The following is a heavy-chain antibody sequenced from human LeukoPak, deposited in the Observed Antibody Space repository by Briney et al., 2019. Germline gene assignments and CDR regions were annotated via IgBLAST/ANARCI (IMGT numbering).Heavy chain of an antibody. Sequence: GGSLRPSCAASGFTFSSYAMSWVRQAPGKGLDWVSGISASGGSTYYADSVKGRFTISRDNSKNTLYLQMNSLRVEDTAVYYCAREVGGSAFDIWGQGTMVTVSS. CDR2: ISASGGST. CDR1: GFTFSSYA. V-gene: IGHV3-23*01. CDR3: AREVGGSAFDI. J-gene: IGHJ3*02. D-gene: IGHD3-16*01.